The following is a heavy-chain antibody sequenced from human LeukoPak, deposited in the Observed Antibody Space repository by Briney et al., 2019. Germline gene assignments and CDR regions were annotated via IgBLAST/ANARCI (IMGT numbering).Heavy chain of an antibody. V-gene: IGHV3-11*06. Sequence: PGGSLRLSCAASGFTFSDYYMTWIRQAPGKGLEWVSFISGSGSFTNSADSVRGRFTISRDNAKNSLSLQMNSLRAEDTAVYYCARGDDYFFDGSGQWGAALDLWGQGTMVTVSS. CDR2: ISGSGSFT. D-gene: IGHD3-22*01. CDR1: GFTFSDYY. J-gene: IGHJ3*01. CDR3: ARGDDYFFDGSGQWGAALDL.